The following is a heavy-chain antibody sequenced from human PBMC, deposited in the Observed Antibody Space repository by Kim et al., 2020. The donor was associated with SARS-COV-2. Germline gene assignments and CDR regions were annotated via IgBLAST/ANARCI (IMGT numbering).Heavy chain of an antibody. D-gene: IGHD4-17*01. CDR3: ARDYYGDFVFDY. Sequence: GGSLRLSCAASGFTFTTYSMNWVRQAPGKGLEWVSHISSSSSTIYYADSVKGRFTISRGNAKNSLYLQMNSLRDEDTAVYYCARDYYGDFVFDYWGQGTLVTVSS. CDR1: GFTFTTYS. V-gene: IGHV3-48*02. J-gene: IGHJ4*02. CDR2: ISSSSSTI.